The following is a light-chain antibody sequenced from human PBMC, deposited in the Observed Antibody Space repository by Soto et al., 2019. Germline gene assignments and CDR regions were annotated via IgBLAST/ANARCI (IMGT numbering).Light chain of an antibody. CDR2: DAS. CDR1: QNVNSN. CDR3: QQYNKWPRT. V-gene: IGKV3D-15*01. Sequence: IVMTQPPAILSVSPGETATLSCISSQNVNSNLAWYQQKPGQAPRLLIYDASTRATGTPARFSGSGSGTKFTLTMSSLQSEDFAVYYCQQYNKWPRTFGQGTKVDIK. J-gene: IGKJ1*01.